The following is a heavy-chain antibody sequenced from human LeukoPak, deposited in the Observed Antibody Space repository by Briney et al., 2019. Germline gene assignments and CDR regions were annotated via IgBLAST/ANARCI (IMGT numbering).Heavy chain of an antibody. V-gene: IGHV1-69*06. Sequence: SVKVSCKASGYTFTSYYMHWVRQAPGQGLEWMGGIIPIFGTANYAQKFQGRVTITADKSTSTAYMELSSLRSEDTAVYYCGRGYYGGPSDYWGQGTLVIVSS. D-gene: IGHD4-23*01. CDR1: GYTFTSYY. CDR2: IIPIFGTA. CDR3: GRGYYGGPSDY. J-gene: IGHJ4*02.